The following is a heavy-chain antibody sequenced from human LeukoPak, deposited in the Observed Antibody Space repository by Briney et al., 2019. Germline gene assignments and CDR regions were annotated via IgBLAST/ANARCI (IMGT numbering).Heavy chain of an antibody. CDR3: ARDSVVVAATNWFDP. D-gene: IGHD2-15*01. J-gene: IGHJ5*02. CDR2: IDTTRST. V-gene: IGHV4-61*02. CDR1: GGSISSGSYY. Sequence: PSQTLSLTCTLAGGSISSGSYYWSWPRQPAGKGLDWIGRIDTTRSTNYNPTLKSRVTISVDTSKSQFSLKLSSVTAADTAVYYCARDSVVVAATNWFDPWGQGTLVTVSS.